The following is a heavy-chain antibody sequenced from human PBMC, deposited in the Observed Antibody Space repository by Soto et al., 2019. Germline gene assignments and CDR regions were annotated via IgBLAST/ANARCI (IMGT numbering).Heavy chain of an antibody. CDR2: FNPNTGAT. CDR3: AKEHRLCSGGSCASEV. D-gene: IGHD2-15*01. J-gene: IGHJ4*02. V-gene: IGHV1-2*02. CDR1: GYTFTVSY. Sequence: QVQLVQSGAEMKKPGASVKVSCKASGYTFTVSYIHWMRQAPGQGFEWMGWFNPNTGATHYAQKFQGRVTMTRDTSISTAYMELSRRRSDDTAVYYCAKEHRLCSGGSCASEVWGQGTRVTGST.